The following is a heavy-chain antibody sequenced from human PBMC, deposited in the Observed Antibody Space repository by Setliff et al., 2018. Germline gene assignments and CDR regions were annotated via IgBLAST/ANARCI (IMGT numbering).Heavy chain of an antibody. CDR1: GGSISSGSYY. D-gene: IGHD5-18*01. CDR2: IYTSGST. J-gene: IGHJ5*02. Sequence: SETLSLTCTVSGGSISSGSYYWSWIRQPAGKGLEWIGRIYTSGSTNYNPSLKSRVTISVDTSKNQFSLKLSSVTAADTAVYYCARGKSVTASNWFDPWGQGTLVNVSS. CDR3: ARGKSVTASNWFDP. V-gene: IGHV4-61*02.